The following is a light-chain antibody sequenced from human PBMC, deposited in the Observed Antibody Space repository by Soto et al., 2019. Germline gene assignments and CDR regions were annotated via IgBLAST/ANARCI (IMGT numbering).Light chain of an antibody. V-gene: IGLV2-14*01. Sequence: QSLLTQPASVSGSPGQSITISCTGTSSDVGGYNYVSWYQHHPGKAPKLMVYEVSNRPSGVSNRFSGSKSGNTASLTISGLQAEDEADYYCSSYTSSTTPYVFGTGTKLTVL. CDR2: EVS. CDR1: SSDVGGYNY. CDR3: SSYTSSTTPYV. J-gene: IGLJ1*01.